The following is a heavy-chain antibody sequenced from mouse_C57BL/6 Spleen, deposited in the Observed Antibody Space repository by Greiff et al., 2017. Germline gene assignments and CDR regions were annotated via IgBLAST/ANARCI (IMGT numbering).Heavy chain of an antibody. CDR1: GFTFSSYT. J-gene: IGHJ1*03. Sequence: EVNVVESGGGLVKPGGSLKLSCAASGFTFSSYTMSWVRQTPEKRLEWVATISGGGGNTYYPDSVKGRFTISRDNAKNTLYLQMSSLRSEDTALYYCARGYYGSSYGWYFDVWGTGTTVTVSS. D-gene: IGHD1-1*01. V-gene: IGHV5-9*01. CDR3: ARGYYGSSYGWYFDV. CDR2: ISGGGGNT.